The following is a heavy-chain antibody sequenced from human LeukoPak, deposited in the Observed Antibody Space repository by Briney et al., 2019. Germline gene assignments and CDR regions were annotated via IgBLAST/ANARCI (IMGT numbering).Heavy chain of an antibody. D-gene: IGHD2-2*01. J-gene: IGHJ4*02. CDR3: ARGLRGSPAFDY. Sequence: ASVKVSCKASGYTFTSYGISWVRQAPGQGLEWMGWINPNSGGTNYAQKFQGRVTMTRNTSINTAYMELSRLRSDDTAVYYCARGLRGSPAFDYWGQGTLVAVSS. CDR2: INPNSGGT. V-gene: IGHV1-2*02. CDR1: GYTFTSYG.